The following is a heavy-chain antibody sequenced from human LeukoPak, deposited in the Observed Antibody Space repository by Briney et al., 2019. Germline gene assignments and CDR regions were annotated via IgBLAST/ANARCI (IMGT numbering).Heavy chain of an antibody. CDR3: AKDLQLDYGDY. D-gene: IGHD1-1*01. J-gene: IGHJ4*02. Sequence: PGGSLRLSCAASGFTISAYNMFWVRQAPGKGLEWVAVISSDGRHIEYPDSVQGRFTISRDNSKNTLYLQMNSLRAEDTAVYYCAKDLQLDYGDYWGQGTLVTVSS. CDR1: GFTISAYN. CDR2: ISSDGRHI. V-gene: IGHV3-30*04.